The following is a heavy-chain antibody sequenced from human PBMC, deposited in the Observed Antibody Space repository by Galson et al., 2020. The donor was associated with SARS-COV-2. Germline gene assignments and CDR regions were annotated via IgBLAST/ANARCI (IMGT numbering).Heavy chain of an antibody. D-gene: IGHD2-15*01. CDR2: IDTNTGNP. Sequence: ASVKVYCKTSGYSFLNYDINWVRQAPGQSLEWLGRIDTNTGNPVYAQDFTGRIVFSFDTSVSSAYLQISSLKAGDTGVYFCARAYCSGGSCSPPMGYWGQGTLVTVSA. CDR1: GYSFLNYD. CDR3: ARAYCSGGSCSPPMGY. V-gene: IGHV7-4-1*02. J-gene: IGHJ4*02.